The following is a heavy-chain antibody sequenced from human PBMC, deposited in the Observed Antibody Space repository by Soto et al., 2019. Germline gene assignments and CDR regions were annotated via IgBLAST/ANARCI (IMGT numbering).Heavy chain of an antibody. Sequence: ASVKVSCKASGYSFSTYALHWVRQAPGQRLEWMGWINAATGKTNYEQKFQDRVTMTTDTSTNMAYMELRSLRSDDTAVYYCAREGPRPYYYYGMDVWGQGTTVTVSS. CDR2: INAATGKT. CDR1: GYSFSTYA. J-gene: IGHJ6*02. V-gene: IGHV1-18*01. CDR3: AREGPRPYYYYGMDV.